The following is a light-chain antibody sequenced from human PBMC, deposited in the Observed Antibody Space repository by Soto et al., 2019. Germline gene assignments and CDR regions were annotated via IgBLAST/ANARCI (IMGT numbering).Light chain of an antibody. CDR1: QSVNSRF. CDR3: QRYGDSPPNT. Sequence: EIVLTQSPGTLSLSPGESATLSCRASQSVNSRFLAWYQHKPGQAPRLLIYAASTRATGIPERFSGSASGTDFFTLTISRLEHEDFAVYYCQRYGDSPPNTFGQGTKLEIK. CDR2: AAS. V-gene: IGKV3-20*01. J-gene: IGKJ2*01.